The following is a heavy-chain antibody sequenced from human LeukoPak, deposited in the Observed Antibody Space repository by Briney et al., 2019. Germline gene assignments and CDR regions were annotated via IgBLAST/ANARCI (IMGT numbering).Heavy chain of an antibody. J-gene: IGHJ4*02. CDR2: IYYSGST. Sequence: GSLRLSCAASGFTFSSYWMSWVRQAPGKGLEWIGYIYYSGSTNYNPSLKSRVTISVDTSKNQFSLKLSSVTAADTAVYYCARADWGKNFDYWGQGTLVTVSS. CDR1: GFTFSSYW. CDR3: ARADWGKNFDY. D-gene: IGHD3-16*01. V-gene: IGHV4-59*01.